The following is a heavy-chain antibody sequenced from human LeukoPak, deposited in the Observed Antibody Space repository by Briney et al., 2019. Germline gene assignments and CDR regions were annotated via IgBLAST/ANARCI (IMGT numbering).Heavy chain of an antibody. CDR3: TRDSSSDTSSYYYMDV. D-gene: IGHD2-2*01. Sequence: GGSLRLSCVASGLIFRSYAMCWVRQAPGKGLEWVSGISDNGATTYYADSVKGRFTISRDNSKSTLYLQMNSLRAEDTAVYYCTRDSSSDTSSYYYMDVWGKGTTVTVSS. CDR1: GLIFRSYA. CDR2: ISDNGATT. V-gene: IGHV3-23*01. J-gene: IGHJ6*03.